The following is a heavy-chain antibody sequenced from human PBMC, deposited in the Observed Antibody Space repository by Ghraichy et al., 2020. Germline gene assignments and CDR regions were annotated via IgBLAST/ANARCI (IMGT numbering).Heavy chain of an antibody. CDR3: ARLNAVKGAFDI. Sequence: GSLRLSCEVFGFNFNNYGMNWVRLSPGKGLEWVAFIRYDGTNTYYANSVKGRFTISRDNSNNTLYLHMNSLKAADTAAYFCARLNAVKGAFDIWGQGTTVTMSS. V-gene: IGHV3-30*02. CDR1: GFNFNNYG. J-gene: IGHJ3*02. D-gene: IGHD6-19*01. CDR2: IRYDGTNT.